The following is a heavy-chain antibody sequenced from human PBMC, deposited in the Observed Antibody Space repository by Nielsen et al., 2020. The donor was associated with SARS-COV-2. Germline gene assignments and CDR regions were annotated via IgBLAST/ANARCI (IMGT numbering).Heavy chain of an antibody. CDR1: GFTFSSYG. D-gene: IGHD5-18*01. V-gene: IGHV3-33*01. CDR3: AREYLKKARGYSYGYGY. Sequence: GGSLRLSCAASGFTFSSYGMHWVRQAPGKGLEWVAVIWYDGSNKYYADSVKGRFTISRDNSKNTLYLQMNSLRAEDTAVYYCAREYLKKARGYSYGYGYWGQGTLVTVSS. CDR2: IWYDGSNK. J-gene: IGHJ4*02.